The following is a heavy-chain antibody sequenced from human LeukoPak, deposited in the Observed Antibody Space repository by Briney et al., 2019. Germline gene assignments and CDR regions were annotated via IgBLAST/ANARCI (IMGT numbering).Heavy chain of an antibody. V-gene: IGHV3-49*04. J-gene: IGHJ4*02. D-gene: IGHD3-9*01. Sequence: GGSLRLSCTASGFTFGDYAMSWVRQAPGKGLEWVGFIRSKAYGGTTEYAASVKGRFTISRDDSKSIAYLQMNSLKTEDTAVYYCTRRYFDTPLNRGQGTLVTVSS. CDR1: GFTFGDYA. CDR2: IRSKAYGGTT. CDR3: TRRYFDTPLN.